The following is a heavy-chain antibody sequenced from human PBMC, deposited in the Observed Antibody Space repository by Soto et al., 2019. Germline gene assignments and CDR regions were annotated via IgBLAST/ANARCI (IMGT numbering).Heavy chain of an antibody. CDR1: GFTFTSSA. CDR2: IVVGSGNT. D-gene: IGHD6-13*01. Sequence: SVKVSCKASGFTFTSSAVQWVRQARGQRLEWIGWIVVGSGNTNYAQKFQERVTITRDMSTSTAYMELSSLRSEDTAVYYCAAEGSRWYPILCGMDVWGQGTTVTVSS. J-gene: IGHJ6*02. CDR3: AAEGSRWYPILCGMDV. V-gene: IGHV1-58*01.